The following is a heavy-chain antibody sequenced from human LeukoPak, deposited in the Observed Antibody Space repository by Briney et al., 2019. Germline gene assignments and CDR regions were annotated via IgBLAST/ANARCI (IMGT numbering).Heavy chain of an antibody. D-gene: IGHD2-15*01. J-gene: IGHJ6*02. CDR3: ARDIVVVVAANQPNYYYYGMDV. Sequence: PGGSLRLSCAASGFTFSSYAMHWVRQAPGKGLEWMAVISYDGSSKYYADSVKGRFTISRDNSKNTLYLRMNSLRAEDTAVYYCARDIVVVVAANQPNYYYYGMDVWGQGTTVTVSS. V-gene: IGHV3-30-3*01. CDR2: ISYDGSSK. CDR1: GFTFSSYA.